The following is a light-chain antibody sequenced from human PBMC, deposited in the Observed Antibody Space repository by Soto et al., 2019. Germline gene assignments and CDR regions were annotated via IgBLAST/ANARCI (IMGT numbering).Light chain of an antibody. CDR3: QQYDSSPRS. V-gene: IGKV3-20*01. CDR2: GAS. CDR1: QSVNINY. Sequence: EIVLTQSPGTLSLSTGERATLSCRASQSVNINYLAWYQQKPGQGPRLLMYGASSRTTGIPDRFSGSGSGTDFTLTISRLEPEDFAVYYCQQYDSSPRSFGQGTTVEI. J-gene: IGKJ1*01.